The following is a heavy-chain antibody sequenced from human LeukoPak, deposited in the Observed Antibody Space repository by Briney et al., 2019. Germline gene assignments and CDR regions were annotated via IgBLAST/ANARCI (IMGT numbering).Heavy chain of an antibody. CDR3: ARIYGSGSSYDAFDI. CDR1: GFTFNAYY. D-gene: IGHD3-10*01. J-gene: IGHJ3*02. Sequence: ASVKVSCKASGFTFNAYYIHWVRQAPGQGLEWMGWINPNTGDTNFAQKFQGRVTMTRDTSISTAYMELSRLRSDDTAVYYCARIYGSGSSYDAFDIWGQGTMVTVSS. CDR2: INPNTGDT. V-gene: IGHV1-2*02.